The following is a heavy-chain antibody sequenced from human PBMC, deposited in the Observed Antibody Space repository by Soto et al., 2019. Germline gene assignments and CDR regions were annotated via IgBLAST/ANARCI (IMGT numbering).Heavy chain of an antibody. CDR1: GASISSTVFH. D-gene: IGHD3-10*01. Sequence: LSLTCAFSGASISSTVFHWGWIRQPPGQGLEWIGSIYEAGTTFYNSSLKSRVTISADTSKNHFSLRLSSVTAADTAVYYCARRGSGHTFDYWGQGTLVTVSS. J-gene: IGHJ4*02. V-gene: IGHV4-39*01. CDR2: IYEAGTT. CDR3: ARRGSGHTFDY.